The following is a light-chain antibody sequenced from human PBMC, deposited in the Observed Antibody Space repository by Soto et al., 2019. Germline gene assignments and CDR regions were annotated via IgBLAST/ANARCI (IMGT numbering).Light chain of an antibody. CDR1: NIGSKS. Sequence: SYELTQPPSMSVAPGKTARITCGGNNIGSKSVHWYQQRPGQAPVLVIYYDSDRPSGIPERFSGSNSGNTATLTISRVEAGDEADYYCHVWDSGSDHVVFGGGTKLTVL. J-gene: IGLJ2*01. CDR3: HVWDSGSDHVV. CDR2: YDS. V-gene: IGLV3-21*04.